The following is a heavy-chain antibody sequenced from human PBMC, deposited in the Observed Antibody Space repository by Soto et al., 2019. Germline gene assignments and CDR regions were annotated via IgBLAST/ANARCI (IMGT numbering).Heavy chain of an antibody. CDR3: ARDRSPVLRFLEWSPFFDP. Sequence: GGSLRLSCAASGFTFSSYSMNWVRQAPGKGLEWVSSISSSSSYIYYADSVKGRFTISRDNAKNSLYLQMNSLRAEDTAVYYCARDRSPVLRFLEWSPFFDPWGQGTLVTVSS. CDR2: ISSSSSYI. J-gene: IGHJ5*02. D-gene: IGHD3-3*01. CDR1: GFTFSSYS. V-gene: IGHV3-21*01.